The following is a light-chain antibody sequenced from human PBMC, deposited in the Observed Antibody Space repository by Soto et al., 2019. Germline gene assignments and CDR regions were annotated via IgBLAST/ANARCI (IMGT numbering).Light chain of an antibody. V-gene: IGKV3-11*01. CDR1: QSVGNN. CDR2: GAS. Sequence: EIVMTQSPGTLSVSPGEIVTLSCRASQSVGNNLAWHQQKPGQAPRLLIYGASTRATGIPARFSGSGSGTDFTLTISSLEPEDFAVYYCQQRSNWWTFGQGTKVDIK. J-gene: IGKJ1*01. CDR3: QQRSNWWT.